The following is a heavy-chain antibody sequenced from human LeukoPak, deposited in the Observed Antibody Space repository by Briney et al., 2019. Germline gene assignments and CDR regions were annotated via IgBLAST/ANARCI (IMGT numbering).Heavy chain of an antibody. CDR2: ITAGGGTT. CDR3: AKAYGTNGYYQLPIDF. V-gene: IGHV3-23*01. D-gene: IGHD3-22*01. J-gene: IGHJ4*02. Sequence: GGSLRLSCAASGFTFSSNAMTWVRQAPGRGLECVSAITAGGGTTYYADSVKGRFTISRDNSRNTLYLQLNNLRADDTALYYCAKAYGTNGYYQLPIDFWGRGTLVTVSS. CDR1: GFTFSSNA.